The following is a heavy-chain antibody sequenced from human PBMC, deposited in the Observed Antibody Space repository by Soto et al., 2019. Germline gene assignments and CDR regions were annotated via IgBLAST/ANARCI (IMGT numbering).Heavy chain of an antibody. CDR2: ISWNSGSI. D-gene: IGHD2-15*01. CDR3: AKANVRYCSGGSCYSEFDY. CDR1: GFTFDDYA. Sequence: VQLVESGGGLVQPGRSLRLSCAASGFTFDDYAMHWVRQAPGKGLERVSGISWNSGSIGYADSVKGRFTISRDTAKNSLYLQMNSLRAEDTALYYCAKANVRYCSGGSCYSEFDYWGQGTLVTVSS. J-gene: IGHJ4*02. V-gene: IGHV3-9*01.